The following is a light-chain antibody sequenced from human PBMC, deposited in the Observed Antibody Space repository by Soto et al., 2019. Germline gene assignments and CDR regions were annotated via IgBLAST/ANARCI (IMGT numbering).Light chain of an antibody. CDR2: DVS. Sequence: QSVLTQPASVSESPGQSITISCTGTSSDVGGYNYVSWYQQHPGKAPKLMIYDVSNRPSGVSNRFSGSKSGNTASLTISGLQAEDEADYYCSSYTSSSTRVFGTGTKVIVL. CDR3: SSYTSSSTRV. V-gene: IGLV2-14*01. CDR1: SSDVGGYNY. J-gene: IGLJ1*01.